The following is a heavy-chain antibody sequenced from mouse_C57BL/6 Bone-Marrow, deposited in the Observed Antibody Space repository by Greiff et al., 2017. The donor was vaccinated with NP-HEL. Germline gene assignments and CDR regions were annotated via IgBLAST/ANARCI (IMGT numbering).Heavy chain of an antibody. CDR1: GFTFSSYG. Sequence: EVQVVESGGDLVKPGGSLKLSCAASGFTFSSYGMSWVRQTPDKRLEWVATISSGGSYTYYPDSVKGRFTISSDNAKNTLYLQMSSLKSEDTAMYYCARPLNWDEYFDVWGTGTTVTVSS. CDR3: ARPLNWDEYFDV. D-gene: IGHD4-1*01. J-gene: IGHJ1*03. V-gene: IGHV5-6*01. CDR2: ISSGGSYT.